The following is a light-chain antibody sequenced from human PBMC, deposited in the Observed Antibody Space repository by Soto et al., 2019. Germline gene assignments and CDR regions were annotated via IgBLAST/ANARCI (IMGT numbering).Light chain of an antibody. CDR2: GAS. Sequence: EIVLTQSPGTLSLSPGERATLSCRSSQSVSSSYLAWYQQKPGQAPRLLIYGASSRATGIPDRFSGSGSGTAFTLTISRLEPEDFAVYYCQKYGSSPWTFGQGTKVDIK. V-gene: IGKV3-20*01. CDR3: QKYGSSPWT. J-gene: IGKJ1*01. CDR1: QSVSSSY.